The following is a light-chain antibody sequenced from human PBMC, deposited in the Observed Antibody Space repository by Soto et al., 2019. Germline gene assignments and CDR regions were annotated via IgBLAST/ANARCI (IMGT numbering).Light chain of an antibody. CDR1: QSVSSSF. J-gene: IGKJ1*01. CDR2: GAS. CDR3: RQYGSSPWP. V-gene: IGKV3-20*01. Sequence: EIVLTQSPGTLSLSPGEGATLSCRASQSVSSSFLAWYQQKPGQAPRLLIYGASSRATGIPDRFSGSGSGTDFTLTISRLEPEDFAVYYCRQYGSSPWPFGQGTKVEV.